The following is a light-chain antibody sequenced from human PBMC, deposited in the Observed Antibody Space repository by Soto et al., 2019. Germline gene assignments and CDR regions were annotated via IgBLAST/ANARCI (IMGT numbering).Light chain of an antibody. V-gene: IGKV1-5*01. CDR3: QQYQSYWT. CDR1: QSISSW. J-gene: IGKJ1*01. Sequence: DIQMTQYTSTLSASVGDRVIITCRASQSISSWLAWYQQKPGKVPNLLIYDASNLESGVPSRFSGSGSGTEFTLTISSLQPDDFATYYCQQYQSYWTFGQGTKVDIK. CDR2: DAS.